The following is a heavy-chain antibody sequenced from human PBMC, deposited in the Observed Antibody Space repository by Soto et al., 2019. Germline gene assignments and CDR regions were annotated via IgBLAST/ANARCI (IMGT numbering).Heavy chain of an antibody. V-gene: IGHV3-33*01. J-gene: IGHJ4*02. Sequence: QVQVVESGGGVVQPGGSLRLSCAASGFTFSNYGMHWVRQAPGKGLEWVAVIWHDGKNKYYADSVQGRFTISRDNSKNTMYLQMNSLIDEDTAVYYCARDPGNDEAMDYWGQGTLVTVSS. CDR1: GFTFSNYG. CDR2: IWHDGKNK. CDR3: ARDPGNDEAMDY. D-gene: IGHD1-1*01.